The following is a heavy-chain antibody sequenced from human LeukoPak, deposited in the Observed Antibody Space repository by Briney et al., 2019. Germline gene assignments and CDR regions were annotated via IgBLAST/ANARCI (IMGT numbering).Heavy chain of an antibody. D-gene: IGHD6-13*01. Sequence: ASVKVSSNASGYTFTSYYMHWVRQAPGQGLEWMGIINPSGGSTSYAQKSQGRVTMTWDTSTSTVYMELSSLRSEDTAVYYCARDSGSSSSDYWGQGTLVTVSS. CDR1: GYTFTSYY. CDR2: INPSGGST. J-gene: IGHJ4*02. CDR3: ARDSGSSSSDY. V-gene: IGHV1-46*01.